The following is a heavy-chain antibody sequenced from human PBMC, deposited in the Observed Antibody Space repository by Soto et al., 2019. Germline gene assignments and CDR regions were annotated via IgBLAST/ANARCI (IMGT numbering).Heavy chain of an antibody. J-gene: IGHJ4*02. Sequence: ASVKVSCKASGYTFTSYGISWVRQAPGQGLEWMGWISAYNGNTNYAQKLQGRVTMTTDTSTSTAYMELRSLRSDGTAVYYCARVTVVAATVAIFDYWGPGTMVTVYS. D-gene: IGHD2-15*01. CDR1: GYTFTSYG. CDR3: ARVTVVAATVAIFDY. V-gene: IGHV1-18*01. CDR2: ISAYNGNT.